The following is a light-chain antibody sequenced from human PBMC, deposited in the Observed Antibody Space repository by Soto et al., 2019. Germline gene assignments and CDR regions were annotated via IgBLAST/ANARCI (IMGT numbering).Light chain of an antibody. Sequence: EIVLTQSPGTLSLSPGDSATLSCRASQSVSSTFLAWYQHKPGRPPRLLIHGASSRATGIPDRFTGSGSGTDFTLTISRLEPEDFAVYYCQQYGSSLWTFGQGTKVDIK. CDR3: QQYGSSLWT. CDR2: GAS. CDR1: QSVSSTF. V-gene: IGKV3-20*01. J-gene: IGKJ1*01.